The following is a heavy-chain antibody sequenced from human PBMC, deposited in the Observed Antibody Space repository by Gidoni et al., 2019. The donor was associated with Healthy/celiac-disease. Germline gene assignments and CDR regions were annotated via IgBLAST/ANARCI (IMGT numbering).Heavy chain of an antibody. CDR2: ISGSGGNT. J-gene: IGHJ4*02. V-gene: IGHV3-23*01. Sequence: EVQLLESGGGLVQPGGSLRLSCAASGFTFSSHAMSWVRQAPGKGLEWVSGISGSGGNTSYADSVKGRFTISRDNSKNTLYLQMNTLRAEDTAVYYCAKGSGSYYDYWGQGTLVTVSS. CDR1: GFTFSSHA. D-gene: IGHD3-10*01. CDR3: AKGSGSYYDY.